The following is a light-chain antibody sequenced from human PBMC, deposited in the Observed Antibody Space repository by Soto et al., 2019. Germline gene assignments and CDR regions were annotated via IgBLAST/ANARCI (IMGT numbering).Light chain of an antibody. J-gene: IGKJ4*01. CDR3: QQYYRTPLT. V-gene: IGKV4-1*01. Sequence: DIVMTQSPDSLAVSLGERATINCKSSQSVFYSSNNNNYLAWYQQKPGQPPKLLIYCASTRESGVPDRFSGSGSGTDFIHPISSLQDEDVAVYYCQQYYRTPLTFGGGTKVEI. CDR1: QSVFYSSNNNNY. CDR2: CAS.